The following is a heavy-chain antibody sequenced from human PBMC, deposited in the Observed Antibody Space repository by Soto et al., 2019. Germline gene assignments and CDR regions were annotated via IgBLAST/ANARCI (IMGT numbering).Heavy chain of an antibody. CDR2: ISHTGTT. CDR3: ARVTMVIRDSDHFGVDV. J-gene: IGHJ6*02. D-gene: IGHD4-17*01. CDR1: GFPISSPYS. Sequence: SETLSLTCLVSGFPISSPYSWGWIRQPPGKGLEWIGSISHTGTTSYSPSLTSRVPISVDTSKNQVSLKLTSVTAADTAVYFCARVTMVIRDSDHFGVDVWGHGTTVTSP. V-gene: IGHV4-38-2*02.